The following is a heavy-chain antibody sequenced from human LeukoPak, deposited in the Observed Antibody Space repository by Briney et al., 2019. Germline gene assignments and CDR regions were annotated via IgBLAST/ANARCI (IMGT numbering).Heavy chain of an antibody. D-gene: IGHD3-22*01. Sequence: GGSLRLSCAASGLTVSSNYMSWVRQAPGKGLEWVSVIYSGGSTYYADSVKGRFTISRDNSKNTLYLQMNSLRAEDTAVYYCARDHLYYYDSPGYYYYYGMDVWGQGTTVTVSS. V-gene: IGHV3-66*01. J-gene: IGHJ6*02. CDR1: GLTVSSNY. CDR3: ARDHLYYYDSPGYYYYYGMDV. CDR2: IYSGGST.